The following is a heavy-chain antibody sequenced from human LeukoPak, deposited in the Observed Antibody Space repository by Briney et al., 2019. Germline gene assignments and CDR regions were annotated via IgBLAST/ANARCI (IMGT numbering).Heavy chain of an antibody. J-gene: IGHJ4*02. CDR2: INSFGSST. CDR1: GFTFSTYW. D-gene: IGHD3-10*01. CDR3: AGDMTYYGSGSYQD. V-gene: IGHV3-74*03. Sequence: GGSLRLSCAASGFTFSTYWMNWVRQAPGKGLVWVSRINSFGSSTTYADSVKGRFTISRDNATNTLYLQMNSLRAEDTAVYYCAGDMTYYGSGSYQDWGQGTLVTVSS.